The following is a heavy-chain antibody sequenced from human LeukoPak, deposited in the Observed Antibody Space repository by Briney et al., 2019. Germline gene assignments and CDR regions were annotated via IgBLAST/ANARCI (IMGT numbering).Heavy chain of an antibody. CDR1: GGSFSGYY. D-gene: IGHD4-23*01. Sequence: SETLSLTCAVYGGSFSGYYWSWIRQPPGKGLEWIGEINHSGSTNYNPSLKSRVTISVDTSKNQFSLKLSSVTAADTAVYYCARGRYGGSNAENWFDPWGQGTLVTVSS. CDR2: INHSGST. CDR3: ARGRYGGSNAENWFDP. J-gene: IGHJ5*02. V-gene: IGHV4-34*01.